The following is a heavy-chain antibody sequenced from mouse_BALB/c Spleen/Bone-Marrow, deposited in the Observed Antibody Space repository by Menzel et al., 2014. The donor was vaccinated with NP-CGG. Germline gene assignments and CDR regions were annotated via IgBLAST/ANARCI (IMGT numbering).Heavy chain of an antibody. Sequence: DVKLVESGGGLVKPGGSLKLSCAASGLTFSDYYMYWVRQTPEKRLEWVATISDGGSYTYYPDSVKGRFTISRDNAKNNLYLQMSSLKSEDTAMYYCANWAYWGQGTLVTVSA. CDR2: ISDGGSYT. J-gene: IGHJ3*01. CDR3: ANWAY. D-gene: IGHD4-1*01. V-gene: IGHV5-4*02. CDR1: GLTFSDYY.